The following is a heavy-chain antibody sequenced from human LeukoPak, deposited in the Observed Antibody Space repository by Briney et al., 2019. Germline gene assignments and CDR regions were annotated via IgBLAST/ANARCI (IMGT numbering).Heavy chain of an antibody. V-gene: IGHV3-66*02. CDR2: IYSGGST. J-gene: IGHJ6*04. CDR3: ARLALSSTRDV. Sequence: GGSLRLSCAASGFTVSSNYMSWVRQAPGKGLEWGSVIYSGGSTYYADSVKGRFTISRDNSKNTLYLQMNSLRAEDTAVYYCARLALSSTRDVWGKGTTVTVSS. CDR1: GFTVSSNY. D-gene: IGHD2-15*01.